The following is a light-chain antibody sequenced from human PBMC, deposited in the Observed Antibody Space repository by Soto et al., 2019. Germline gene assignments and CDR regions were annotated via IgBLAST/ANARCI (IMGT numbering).Light chain of an antibody. CDR1: QSLHSNGINY. Sequence: LVVTQSPRSLPVTPGEPASMSCRASQSLHSNGINYLHWYLQKPGQSPQLLIYLGSNRASGVPDRFSGSGSGTEYTLNIRRVDAEDVGDYYCMQALQKPSTFGQGTKVDIK. J-gene: IGKJ1*01. V-gene: IGKV2-28*01. CDR2: LGS. CDR3: MQALQKPST.